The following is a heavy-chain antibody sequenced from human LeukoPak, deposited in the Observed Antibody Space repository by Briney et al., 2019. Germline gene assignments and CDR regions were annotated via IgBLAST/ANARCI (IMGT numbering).Heavy chain of an antibody. V-gene: IGHV1-69*01. CDR1: GCTFSSYA. CDR3: ASPALDY. Sequence: GSSVTVSCKASGCTFSSYAISWVRQAPGQGLEWMGGIIPVFGTANYAQKFQGRVTITADESTSTAYMELSSLRSEDTAVYYCASPALDYWGQGTLVTVSS. J-gene: IGHJ4*02. CDR2: IIPVFGTA.